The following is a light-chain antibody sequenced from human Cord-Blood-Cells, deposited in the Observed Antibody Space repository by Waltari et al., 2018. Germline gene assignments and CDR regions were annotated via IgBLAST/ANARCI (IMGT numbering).Light chain of an antibody. CDR2: DVS. Sequence: QSALTQPASVSGSPGQSLTISCTGTTSDVVGYTYVSWYQQHPGKAPTLMIYDVSNRPSGVSNRFSGSKSGNTASLTISGLQAEDEADYYCSSYTSSSTWVFGGGTKLTVL. CDR3: SSYTSSSTWV. J-gene: IGLJ3*02. CDR1: TSDVVGYTY. V-gene: IGLV2-14*01.